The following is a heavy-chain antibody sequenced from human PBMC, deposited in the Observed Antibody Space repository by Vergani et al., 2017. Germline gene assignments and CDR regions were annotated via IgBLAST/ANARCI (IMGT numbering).Heavy chain of an antibody. CDR2: ISSSGSTI. CDR1: GFTFSDYY. Sequence: QVQLVESGGGLVKPGGSLRLSCAASGFTFSDYYMSWIRQAPGKGLEWVSYISSSGSTIYYADSVKGRFTISRDNSKNTLYLQMNSLRAEDTAVYYCARDKRGYYDYIWGSYPPGPATPGAFDIWGQGTMVTVSS. D-gene: IGHD3-16*01. CDR3: ARDKRGYYDYIWGSYPPGPATPGAFDI. J-gene: IGHJ3*02. V-gene: IGHV3-11*04.